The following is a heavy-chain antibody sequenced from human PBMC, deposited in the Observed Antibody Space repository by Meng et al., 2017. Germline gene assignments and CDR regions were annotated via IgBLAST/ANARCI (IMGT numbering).Heavy chain of an antibody. CDR2: ISSSGSTI. D-gene: IGHD3-9*01. CDR3: ARFRDILTGYYVWWYFDY. J-gene: IGHJ4*02. Sequence: GGSLRLSCAASGFTFSSYEMNWVRQAPGKGLEWVSYISSSGSTIYYADSVKGRFSISRDNAKNSMYLQMNSLRAEDTAVYYCARFRDILTGYYVWWYFDYWGQGTLVTVSS. V-gene: IGHV3-48*03. CDR1: GFTFSSYE.